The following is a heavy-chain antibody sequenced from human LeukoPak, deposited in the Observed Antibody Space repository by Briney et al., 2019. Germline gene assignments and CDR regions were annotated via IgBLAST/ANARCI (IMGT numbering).Heavy chain of an antibody. V-gene: IGHV4-4*07. J-gene: IGHJ3*01. CDR3: ARISSSNWYNERGAFDV. CDR1: GGSISSYY. D-gene: IGHD6-13*01. CDR2: ISASGST. Sequence: SETLSLTCTVSGGSISSYYWSWIRQPAGKGLESIGHISASGSTSYNPSLKSRVTMSVDTSKNQFSLKLRSVTAADTAVYYCARISSSNWYNERGAFDVWGQGTMVTVSS.